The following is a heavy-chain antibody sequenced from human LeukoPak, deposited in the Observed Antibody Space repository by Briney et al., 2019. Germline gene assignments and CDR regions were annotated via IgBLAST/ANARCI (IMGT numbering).Heavy chain of an antibody. Sequence: SETLSLTCAVYGGSFSGYYWSWIRQPPGKGLEWIGEINHSGSTNYNPSLKSRATISVDTSKNQFSLKLSSVTAADTAVYYCARGNPIVVVVAARSRWFDPWGQGTLVTVSS. V-gene: IGHV4-34*01. CDR1: GGSFSGYY. CDR3: ARGNPIVVVVAARSRWFDP. J-gene: IGHJ5*02. D-gene: IGHD2-15*01. CDR2: INHSGST.